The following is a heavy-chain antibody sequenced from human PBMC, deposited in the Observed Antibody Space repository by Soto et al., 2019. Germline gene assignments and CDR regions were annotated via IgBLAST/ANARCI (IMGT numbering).Heavy chain of an antibody. V-gene: IGHV3-73*01. CDR2: IRSKANSYAT. J-gene: IGHJ6*03. Sequence: GGSLRLSCAASGFTFSGSAMHWVRQASGEGLEWVGRIRSKANSYATAYAASVKGRFTISRDDSKNTAYLQMNSLKTEDTAVYYCTRQLLGYCSGGSCYSPLGYYYYYMDVWGKGTTVTVSS. CDR1: GFTFSGSA. CDR3: TRQLLGYCSGGSCYSPLGYYYYYMDV. D-gene: IGHD2-15*01.